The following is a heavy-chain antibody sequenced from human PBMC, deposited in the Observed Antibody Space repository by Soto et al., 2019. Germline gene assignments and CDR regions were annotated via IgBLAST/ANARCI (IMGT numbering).Heavy chain of an antibody. CDR2: INPNSGGT. CDR1: GYTFTGYY. V-gene: IGHV1-2*04. CDR3: ARDARSGGTEYYYYYGMDV. D-gene: IGHD2-15*01. J-gene: IGHJ6*02. Sequence: GASVKVSCKDSGYTFTGYYMHWVRQAPGQGLEWMGWINPNSGGTNYAQKFQGWVTMTRDTSISTAYMELSRLRSDDTAVYYCARDARSGGTEYYYYYGMDVWGQGTTVTVSS.